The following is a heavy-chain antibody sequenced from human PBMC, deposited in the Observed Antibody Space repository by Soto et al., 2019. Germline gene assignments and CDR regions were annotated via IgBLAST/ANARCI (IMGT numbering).Heavy chain of an antibody. D-gene: IGHD2-8*01. CDR1: GDTFSSYS. Sequence: SVKVSCKASGDTFSSYSISWVRQAPGQGLEWMGGIVPIFGTTVYAPRLQGRLTITADGPTSTSYMELSGLTFEDTAVYYCAANSLGGVSQGDVWGQGTTVTVSS. J-gene: IGHJ6*02. V-gene: IGHV1-69*13. CDR3: AANSLGGVSQGDV. CDR2: IVPIFGTT.